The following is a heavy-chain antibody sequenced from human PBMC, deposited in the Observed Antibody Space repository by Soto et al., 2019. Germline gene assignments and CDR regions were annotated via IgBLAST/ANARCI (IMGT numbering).Heavy chain of an antibody. CDR1: GFSLSTRGVG. D-gene: IGHD5-12*01. Sequence: QITLKESGPTLLKPTQTLTLTFSCSGFSLSTRGVGVGWISQPPGTALEWLALIFWGDDKWYSPSLRSRVTITEDSSKNQVFLTMTNMAPVDTATYYCAHRSRGYGYYFDQWCQGTLVTVSS. J-gene: IGHJ4*02. CDR2: IFWGDDK. CDR3: AHRSRGYGYYFDQ. V-gene: IGHV2-5*02.